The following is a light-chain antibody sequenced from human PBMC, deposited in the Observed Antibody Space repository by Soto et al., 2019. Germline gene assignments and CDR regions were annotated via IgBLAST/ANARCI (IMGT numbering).Light chain of an antibody. CDR2: DTS. V-gene: IGKV1-39*01. Sequence: DIQMTQSPSSLSASGGDRATITCRASQSISTYVNWYQQKPGKAPRLLISDTSNLQGGVPSRFSGRGSGTDFTLTISSLQPEDFATYYCQQSFSAPWTFGQGTKVDIK. CDR3: QQSFSAPWT. J-gene: IGKJ1*01. CDR1: QSISTY.